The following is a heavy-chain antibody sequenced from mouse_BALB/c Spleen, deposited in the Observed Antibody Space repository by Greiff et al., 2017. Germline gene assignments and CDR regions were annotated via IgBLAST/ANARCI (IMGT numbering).Heavy chain of an antibody. CDR2: IRSKANGYTT. CDR1: GFTFTDYY. D-gene: IGHD2-4*01. Sequence: EVKLVESGGGLVQPGGSLRLSCATSGFTFTDYYMSWVRQPPGKALEWLGFIRSKANGYTTEYSASVKGRFTISRDNSQSILYLQMNTLRAEDSATYDCARDPIYYEYDDWYFDVWGAGTTVTVSS. J-gene: IGHJ1*01. CDR3: ARDPIYYEYDDWYFDV. V-gene: IGHV7-3*02.